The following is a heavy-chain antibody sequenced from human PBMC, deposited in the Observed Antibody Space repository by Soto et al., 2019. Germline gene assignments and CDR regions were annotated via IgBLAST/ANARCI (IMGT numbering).Heavy chain of an antibody. Sequence: QVQLQQWGAGLLKPSETLSLTCAVSGGSLSGYSWNWVSHPPGKGLEWIGEISYRGSTNYNPSLMSRVTISVDTSKNQFSLKLTSVTAADTGVYFCARAPYSGHWNQPWQTPRRPGNYGMDVWGQGTTVTVSS. CDR1: GGSLSGYS. CDR2: ISYRGST. CDR3: ARAPYSGHWNQPWQTPRRPGNYGMDV. J-gene: IGHJ6*02. D-gene: IGHD1-26*01. V-gene: IGHV4-34*01.